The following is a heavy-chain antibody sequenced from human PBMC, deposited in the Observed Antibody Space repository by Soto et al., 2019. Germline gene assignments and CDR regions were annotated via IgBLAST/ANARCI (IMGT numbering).Heavy chain of an antibody. V-gene: IGHV3-21*01. CDR1: GFTFSSYS. Sequence: GGSLRLSCAASGFTFSSYSMNWVRQAPGKGLEWVSSISSSSSYIYYADSVKGRFTISRDNAKNSLYLQMNSLRAEDTAVYYCARDPGEWPEGDAFDIWGQGTMVTVSS. D-gene: IGHD3-16*01. J-gene: IGHJ3*02. CDR3: ARDPGEWPEGDAFDI. CDR2: ISSSSSYI.